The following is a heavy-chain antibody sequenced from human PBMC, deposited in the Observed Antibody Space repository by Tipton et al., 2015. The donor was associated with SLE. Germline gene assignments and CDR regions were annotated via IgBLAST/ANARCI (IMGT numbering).Heavy chain of an antibody. CDR2: IYTSGST. CDR3: AGQSNSRAFDI. V-gene: IGHV4-4*09. CDR1: GGSFSGYY. J-gene: IGHJ3*02. Sequence: TLSLTCAVYGGSFSGYYWSWIRQPPGKGLEWIGYIYTSGSTNYNPSLKSRVTISVDTSKNQFSLKLSSVTAADTAVYYCAGQSNSRAFDIWGQGTMVTVSS. D-gene: IGHD4-11*01.